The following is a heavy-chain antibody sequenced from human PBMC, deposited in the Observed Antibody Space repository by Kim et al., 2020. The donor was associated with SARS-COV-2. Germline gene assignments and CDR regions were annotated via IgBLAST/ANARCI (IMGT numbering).Heavy chain of an antibody. D-gene: IGHD3-16*01. J-gene: IGHJ4*02. CDR3: ARDCDPGELCHFDY. V-gene: IGHV1-69*01. Sequence: AQKFQGRVTITADESTSTAYMELSSLRSEDTAVYYCARDCDPGELCHFDYWGQGTLVTVSS.